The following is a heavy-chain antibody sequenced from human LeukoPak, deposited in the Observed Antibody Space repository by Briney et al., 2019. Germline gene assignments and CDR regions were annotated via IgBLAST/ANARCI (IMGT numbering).Heavy chain of an antibody. D-gene: IGHD1-26*01. V-gene: IGHV1-18*01. Sequence: ASVKVSCKASGYTFTSYGISWVRQAPGQGLEWMGWISAYNGNTNYEQKLQGRVTMTTDTSTSTAYMELRSLRSDDTVVYYCARDVVRVGNNWFDPWGQGTLVTVSS. CDR1: GYTFTSYG. CDR2: ISAYNGNT. CDR3: ARDVVRVGNNWFDP. J-gene: IGHJ5*02.